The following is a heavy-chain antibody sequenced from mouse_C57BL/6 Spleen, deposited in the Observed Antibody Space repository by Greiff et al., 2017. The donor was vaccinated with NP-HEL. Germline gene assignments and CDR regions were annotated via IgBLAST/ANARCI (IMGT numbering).Heavy chain of an antibody. V-gene: IGHV1-18*01. Sequence: EVQLQQSGPELVKPGASVKIPCKASGYTFTDYNMDWVKQSHGKSLEWIGDINPNNGGTIYNQKFKGKATLTVDKSSSTAYMELRSLTSEDTAVYYCARPYYYCSSGYFDYWGQGTTLTVSS. J-gene: IGHJ2*01. D-gene: IGHD1-1*01. CDR3: ARPYYYCSSGYFDY. CDR2: INPNNGGT. CDR1: GYTFTDYN.